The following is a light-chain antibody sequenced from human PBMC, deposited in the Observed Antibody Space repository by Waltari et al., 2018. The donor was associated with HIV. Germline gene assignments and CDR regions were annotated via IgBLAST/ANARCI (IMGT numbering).Light chain of an antibody. Sequence: IQLTQSPSSVSASIGDRFPITCRASQDVSTWLAWYQQKPAKAPKLLIYAASTLQTGVPSRFSGSGSWTDFTLTITSLQTEDFATYYCQQTNSFPRTFGQGTRVDIK. CDR3: QQTNSFPRT. CDR2: AAS. CDR1: QDVSTW. J-gene: IGKJ1*01. V-gene: IGKV1-12*01.